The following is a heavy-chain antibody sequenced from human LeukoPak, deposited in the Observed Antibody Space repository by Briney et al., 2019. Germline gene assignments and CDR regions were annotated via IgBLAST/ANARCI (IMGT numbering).Heavy chain of an antibody. Sequence: GGSLRLSCAASGFTFSSYAMHWVRQAPGKGLEWVAVISYDGSNKYYADSVKGRFTISRNNSKNTLYLQMNSLRAEDTAVYYCARDSSGFDPWGQGTLVIVSS. J-gene: IGHJ5*02. V-gene: IGHV3-30*01. CDR3: ARDSSGFDP. CDR1: GFTFSSYA. CDR2: ISYDGSNK.